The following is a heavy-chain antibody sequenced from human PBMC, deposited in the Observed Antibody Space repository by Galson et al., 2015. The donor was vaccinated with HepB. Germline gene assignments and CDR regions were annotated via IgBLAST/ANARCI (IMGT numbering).Heavy chain of an antibody. V-gene: IGHV1-2*06. Sequence: SVKVSCKASGYTFTGYYIHWVRQAPGQGLEWMGRINPNSGGTNYAQRFQGRVTMTRDPSINTAYMELNSLRSDDTAVYYCARGRYCSGGSCYSPFDSWGQGTLVTVSS. CDR1: GYTFTGYY. CDR3: ARGRYCSGGSCYSPFDS. CDR2: INPNSGGT. J-gene: IGHJ4*01. D-gene: IGHD2-15*01.